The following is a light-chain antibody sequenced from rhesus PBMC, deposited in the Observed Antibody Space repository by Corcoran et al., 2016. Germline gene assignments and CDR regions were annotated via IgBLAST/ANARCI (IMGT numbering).Light chain of an antibody. CDR3: LQHTSYPPT. CDR2: AAC. CDR1: QGISSY. V-gene: IGKV1-28*01. Sequence: DIQMTQSPSSLSASVGDSVTITCRASQGISSYLNWFQQKPGKAPKLLIYAACSLESGVPSRFRGRGSGTEFTLTLSSLQPDDFAAYYCLQHTSYPPTFGGGTKVEIK. J-gene: IGKJ4*01.